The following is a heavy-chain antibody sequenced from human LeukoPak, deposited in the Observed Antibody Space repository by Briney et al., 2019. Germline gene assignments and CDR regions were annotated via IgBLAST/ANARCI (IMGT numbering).Heavy chain of an antibody. V-gene: IGHV3-23*01. J-gene: IGHJ6*02. CDR3: AKDREGYYYSFAMDV. Sequence: GGSLRLSCAASGFSFTNYGMSWVRQAPGKGLEWLSAINGIGASTYYADSVQGRFTISRDNSKNTLYLQMNSLRAEDTAVYFCAKDREGYYYSFAMDVWGQGTTVTVSS. CDR1: GFSFTNYG. CDR2: INGIGAST.